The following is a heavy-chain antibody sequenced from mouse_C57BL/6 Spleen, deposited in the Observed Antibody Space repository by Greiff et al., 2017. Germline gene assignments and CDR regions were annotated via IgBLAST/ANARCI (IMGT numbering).Heavy chain of an antibody. CDR2: ILPGSGST. J-gene: IGHJ2*01. CDR3: ARGYSNDY. V-gene: IGHV1-9*01. CDR1: GYTFTGYW. Sequence: VQLQQSGAELMKPGASVKLSCKATGYTFTGYWIEWVKQRPGHGLEWIGEILPGSGSTNSNEKFKGKATFTADTSSNTAYMQLSSLTTEDSAIYYCARGYSNDYWGQGTTLTVSS. D-gene: IGHD2-5*01.